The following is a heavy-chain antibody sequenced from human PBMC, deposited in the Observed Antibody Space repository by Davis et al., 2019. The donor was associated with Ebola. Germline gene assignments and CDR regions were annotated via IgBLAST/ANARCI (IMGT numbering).Heavy chain of an antibody. D-gene: IGHD1-26*01. CDR3: AKRSASGTYYFDY. V-gene: IGHV3-23*01. Sequence: PGGSLRLSCAASGFTFSSYAMSWVRQAPGKGLEWVSSVGTSGNTYYTDSVKGRFTISRDNSKNTVFLQMNSLRAEDTAVYSCAKRSASGTYYFDYWGQGTLVTVSS. CDR2: VGTSGNT. CDR1: GFTFSSYA. J-gene: IGHJ4*02.